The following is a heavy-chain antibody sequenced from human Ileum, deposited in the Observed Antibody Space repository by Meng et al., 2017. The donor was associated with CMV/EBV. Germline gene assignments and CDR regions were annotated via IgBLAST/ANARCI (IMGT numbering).Heavy chain of an antibody. D-gene: IGHD2-21*02. V-gene: IGHV4-39*07. CDR2: IYYSGGT. CDR3: ASGDSLRAVDF. Sequence: QLQESGPRLVKPSETLALTCTVSGASISRSTYYWGWIRQPPGKGLEWIGSIYYSGGTYYNPSLKSRVTISVDTSKNQFSLKLNSVTAADTAVYYCASGDSLRAVDFWGQGTLVTVSS. J-gene: IGHJ4*02. CDR1: GASISRSTYY.